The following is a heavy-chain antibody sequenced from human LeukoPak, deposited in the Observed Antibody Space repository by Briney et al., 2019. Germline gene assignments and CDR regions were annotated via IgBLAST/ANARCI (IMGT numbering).Heavy chain of an antibody. Sequence: GGSLRLSCAASGFTFSSYSMNWVRQAPGKGLEWVSSISSSSSYIYYADSVKGRFTISRDNAKNSLYLQMNSLRAEDTAVYYCARDQDSSGQIDYWGQGTLVTVSS. D-gene: IGHD6-19*01. CDR3: ARDQDSSGQIDY. CDR2: ISSSSSYI. CDR1: GFTFSSYS. V-gene: IGHV3-21*01. J-gene: IGHJ4*02.